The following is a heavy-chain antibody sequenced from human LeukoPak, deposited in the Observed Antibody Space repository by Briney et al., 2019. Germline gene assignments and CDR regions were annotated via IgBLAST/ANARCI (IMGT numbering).Heavy chain of an antibody. CDR2: ISYDGTNK. Sequence: GGSLRLSCAASGFTFSIYGMHWVRQAPGTGLEWVAIISYDGTNKYYADSVKGRFTISRDNSKNTLYLQMNSLRPEDTGVYYCAKLQYGGDHLTDYFESWGQGTLVTVSS. CDR1: GFTFSIYG. D-gene: IGHD2-21*02. V-gene: IGHV3-30*18. J-gene: IGHJ4*02. CDR3: AKLQYGGDHLTDYFES.